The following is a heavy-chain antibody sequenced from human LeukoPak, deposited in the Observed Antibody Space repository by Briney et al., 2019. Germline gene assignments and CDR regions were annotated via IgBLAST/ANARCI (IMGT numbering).Heavy chain of an antibody. CDR3: ASAPGYYFDY. Sequence: PSETLSLTCTVSGGSISSSSYYWGWIRQPPGKGLEWIGSIYYSGSTYYNPSLKSRVTISVDTSKNQFSLKLSSVTAADTAVYYCASAPGYYFDYWGQGTLVTVSS. CDR2: IYYSGST. V-gene: IGHV4-39*07. J-gene: IGHJ4*02. D-gene: IGHD1-14*01. CDR1: GGSISSSSYY.